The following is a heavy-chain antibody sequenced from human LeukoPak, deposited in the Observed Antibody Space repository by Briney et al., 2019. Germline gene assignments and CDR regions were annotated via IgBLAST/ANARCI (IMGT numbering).Heavy chain of an antibody. CDR3: AKDIDGWGYWSSTSCYPRFDY. CDR1: GLTFDDYA. D-gene: IGHD2-2*01. CDR2: ISWDGGST. J-gene: IGHJ4*02. Sequence: PGGSLRLSCAASGLTFDDYALHWVRQAPGKGLEWVSLISWDGGSTYYADSVKGRFTISRDNSKNSLYLQMNSLRAEDTALYYCAKDIDGWGYWSSTSCYPRFDYWGQGTLVTVSS. V-gene: IGHV3-43D*04.